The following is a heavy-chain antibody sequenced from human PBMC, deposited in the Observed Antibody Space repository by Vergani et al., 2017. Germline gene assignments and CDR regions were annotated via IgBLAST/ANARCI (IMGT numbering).Heavy chain of an antibody. CDR3: VVGTTGKDDY. D-gene: IGHD1-26*01. J-gene: IGHJ4*02. CDR1: GFTFSSYW. Sequence: EVQLLESGGGLVQPGGSLRLSCAASGFTFSSYWMHWVRQAPGKGLVWVSRINGDGSTTNYADSVKGRFTISRDNAKNSLYLQMNSLRAEDTAVYYCVVGTTGKDDYWGQGTLVTVSS. CDR2: INGDGSTT. V-gene: IGHV3-74*02.